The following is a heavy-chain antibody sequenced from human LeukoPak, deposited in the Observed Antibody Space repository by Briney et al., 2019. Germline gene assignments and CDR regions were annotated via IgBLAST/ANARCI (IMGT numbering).Heavy chain of an antibody. V-gene: IGHV4-4*02. Sequence: SGTLSLTCAVSGGSISSNNWWGWVRQPPGRGLEWIGEIYHSGSPNYNPSLKSRVTISVDKSRNHFSLNLSSVTAADTAVYYCARVNINNWHSCDYWGQGTLVTVSS. CDR1: GGSISSNNW. J-gene: IGHJ4*02. D-gene: IGHD1-1*01. CDR3: ARVNINNWHSCDY. CDR2: IYHSGSP.